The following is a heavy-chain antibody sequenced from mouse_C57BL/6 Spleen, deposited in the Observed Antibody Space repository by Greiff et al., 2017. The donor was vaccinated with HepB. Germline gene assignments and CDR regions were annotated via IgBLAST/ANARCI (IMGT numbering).Heavy chain of an antibody. J-gene: IGHJ4*01. CDR1: GYTFTDYY. CDR3: ARSRSNYDYAMDY. CDR2: INPNNGGT. D-gene: IGHD2-5*01. V-gene: IGHV1-26*01. Sequence: EVQLQQSGPELVKPGASVKISCKASGYTFTDYYMNWVKQSHGKSLEWIGDINPNNGGTSYNQKFKGKATLTVDKSSSTAYMELRSLTSEDSAVYYCARSRSNYDYAMDYWGQGTSVTVSS.